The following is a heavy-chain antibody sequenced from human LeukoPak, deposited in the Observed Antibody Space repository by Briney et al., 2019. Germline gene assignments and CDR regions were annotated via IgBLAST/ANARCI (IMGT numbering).Heavy chain of an antibody. V-gene: IGHV1-69*13. CDR2: IIPIFGTA. CDR3: ARALMGSYYDSSGYYRLDY. D-gene: IGHD3-22*01. CDR1: GGTFSSYA. Sequence: SVKVSCKASGGTFSSYAISWVRQAPGQGLEWMGGIIPIFGTANYAQKFQGRATITADESTSTAYMELSSLRSEDTAVYYCARALMGSYYDSSGYYRLDYWGQGTLVTVSS. J-gene: IGHJ4*02.